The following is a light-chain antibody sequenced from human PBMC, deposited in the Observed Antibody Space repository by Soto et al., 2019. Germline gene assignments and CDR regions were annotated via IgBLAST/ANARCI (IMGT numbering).Light chain of an antibody. CDR2: STS. J-gene: IGLJ1*01. CDR3: AAWDDRLDVYV. V-gene: IGLV1-44*01. CDR1: SSNIGSNT. Sequence: QSVLTQPPSASGTTGQIVAISCSGSSSNIGSNTVTWYQQLPGTAPKLLIYSTSQRSSGVPGRFSGSKSGASASLSISGLQSEDEADYYCAAWDDRLDVYVLGTGTKV.